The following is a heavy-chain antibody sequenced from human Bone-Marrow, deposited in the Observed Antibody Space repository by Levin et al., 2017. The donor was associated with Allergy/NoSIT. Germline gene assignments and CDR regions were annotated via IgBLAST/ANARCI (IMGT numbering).Heavy chain of an antibody. Sequence: GESLKISCKASGYTFTRYTINWVRQAPGQGLEWMGRIDTNTGNPTYAQGFTGRFVFSLDTSVSTTYLQISSLKAEDTAVYYCARGEQLVGAYFDYWGQGTQVTVSS. CDR1: GYTFTRYT. V-gene: IGHV7-4-1*02. J-gene: IGHJ4*02. CDR3: ARGEQLVGAYFDY. CDR2: IDTNTGNP. D-gene: IGHD6-6*01.